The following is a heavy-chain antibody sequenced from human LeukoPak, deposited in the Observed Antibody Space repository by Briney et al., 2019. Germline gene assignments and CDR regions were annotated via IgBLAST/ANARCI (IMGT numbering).Heavy chain of an antibody. CDR3: LADGDYVSYY. Sequence: GGSLKLSCAASGFTFSGSAMHWVRQASGKGLEWVGRIRSKANSYATAYAASVKGRFTISRDDSKNTAYLQMNSLKTEDTAVYYCLADGDYVSYYWGQGTLVTVSS. CDR2: IRSKANSYAT. V-gene: IGHV3-73*01. D-gene: IGHD4-17*01. J-gene: IGHJ4*02. CDR1: GFTFSGSA.